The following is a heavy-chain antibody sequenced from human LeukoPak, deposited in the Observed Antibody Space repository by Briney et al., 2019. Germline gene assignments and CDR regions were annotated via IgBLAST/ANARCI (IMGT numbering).Heavy chain of an antibody. J-gene: IGHJ5*02. D-gene: IGHD2-8*02. CDR1: GGSISSSAHY. CDR2: IYYSGRT. CDR3: ARNCTADNDVSRRDKWFDP. V-gene: IGHV4-39*07. Sequence: PSETLSLTCTVSGGSISSSAHYWAWIRQSPGKGLEWIGSIYYSGRTHYNPSLKSRVTISVDTSKNQFSLKLKSVTAADTALYYCARNCTADNDVSRRDKWFDPWGHGTLVTVSS.